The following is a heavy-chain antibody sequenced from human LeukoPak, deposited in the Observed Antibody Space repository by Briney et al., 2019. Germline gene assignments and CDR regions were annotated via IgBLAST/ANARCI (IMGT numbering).Heavy chain of an antibody. V-gene: IGHV1-18*01. CDR1: GYTFTSYG. Sequence: AASVKVSCKASGYTFTSYGITWVRQAPGQGLEWMGWISTYNGNTNYAQKLQGRVTMTRDTSISTAYMELSRLRSDDTAVYCCATHSGSYYPAFDIWGQGTMVTVSS. CDR3: ATHSGSYYPAFDI. D-gene: IGHD1-26*01. CDR2: ISTYNGNT. J-gene: IGHJ3*02.